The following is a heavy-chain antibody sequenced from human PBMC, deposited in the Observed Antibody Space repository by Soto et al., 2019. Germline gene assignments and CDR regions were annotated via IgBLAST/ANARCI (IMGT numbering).Heavy chain of an antibody. CDR2: ISYGGGTT. CDR1: ECTFSNYA. D-gene: IGHD3-22*01. V-gene: IGHV3-23*01. J-gene: IGHJ4*02. Sequence: PGGSLRLSCAASECTFSNYAMSWVRQATGKGLEWVSAISYGGGTTYYADSVKGRFTISRDNSKNTLYLQMNSLRAEDTAVYYCAKNPGYYYDSTGYHFDYWGQGTLVTVSS. CDR3: AKNPGYYYDSTGYHFDY.